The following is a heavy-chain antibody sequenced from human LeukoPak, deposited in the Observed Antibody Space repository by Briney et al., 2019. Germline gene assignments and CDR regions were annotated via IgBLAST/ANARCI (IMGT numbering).Heavy chain of an antibody. CDR2: INNGGTT. CDR1: GFSVSSKY. CDR3: ARVVVVAATPFDY. Sequence: GGSLRLSCAASGFSVSSKYMAWVRQAPGKGLEWVSFINNGGTTNYADSVKGRFTISRDNSKNTLYLQMNSLRAEDTAVYYCARVVVVAATPFDYWGQGTLVTVSS. V-gene: IGHV3-53*01. J-gene: IGHJ4*02. D-gene: IGHD2-15*01.